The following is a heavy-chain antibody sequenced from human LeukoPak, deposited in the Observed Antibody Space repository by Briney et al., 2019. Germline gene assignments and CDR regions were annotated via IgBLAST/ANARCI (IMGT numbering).Heavy chain of an antibody. CDR1: VFTFSNYG. CDR2: ISKDGNLQ. J-gene: IGHJ4*02. Sequence: GGSLRLSCEASVFTFSNYGMHWVRQAPGEGLEWVAVISKDGNLQYYADSVKGRFTISRDNAKNSLYLQMNSLGAEDMALYYCAKARRDGYNSWGIFDYWGQGTLVTVSS. D-gene: IGHD5-24*01. V-gene: IGHV3-30*18. CDR3: AKARRDGYNSWGIFDY.